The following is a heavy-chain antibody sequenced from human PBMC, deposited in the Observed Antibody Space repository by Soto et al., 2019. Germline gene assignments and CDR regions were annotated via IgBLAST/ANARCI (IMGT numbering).Heavy chain of an antibody. Sequence: LRLSFAASVFTFSSYSMNWVRQAPGKGLEWVSSISSSSSYIYYADSVKGRFTISRDNAKNSLYLQMNSLRAEDTAVYYCARDGYYYYGMDVWGQGTTVTVSS. CDR3: ARDGYYYYGMDV. V-gene: IGHV3-21*01. J-gene: IGHJ6*02. CDR1: VFTFSSYS. CDR2: ISSSSSYI.